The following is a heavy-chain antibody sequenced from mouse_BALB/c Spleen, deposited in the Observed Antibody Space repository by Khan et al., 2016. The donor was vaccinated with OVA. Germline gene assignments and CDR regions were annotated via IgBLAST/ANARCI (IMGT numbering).Heavy chain of an antibody. Sequence: LQQSGPELVRPGASVKMSCKASGYTFTSFWIHWVKQRPGQGLEWIGMIDPSKSETRLNQKFKDTATLNVAKSSNTAYMQLSMLTSEDSAVYYCARGGYGSPFAYWGQGTLVTVSA. CDR3: ARGGYGSPFAY. CDR1: GYTFTSFW. J-gene: IGHJ3*01. CDR2: IDPSKSET. D-gene: IGHD1-1*01. V-gene: IGHV1S127*01.